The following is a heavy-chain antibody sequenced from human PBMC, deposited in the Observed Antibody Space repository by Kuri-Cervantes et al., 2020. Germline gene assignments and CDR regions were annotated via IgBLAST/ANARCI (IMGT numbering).Heavy chain of an antibody. CDR3: AKSRGKLLFDY. V-gene: IGHV3-7*03. D-gene: IGHD3-16*01. CDR1: GFTFSNFW. CDR2: VNKDVSET. Sequence: GESLKISCVASGFTFSNFWMSWVRQAPGKGLEWVANVNKDVSETYYVDSVKGRFTISRDNSKNTLYLQMNSLRAEDTAVYYCAKSRGKLLFDYWGQGTLVTVSS. J-gene: IGHJ4*02.